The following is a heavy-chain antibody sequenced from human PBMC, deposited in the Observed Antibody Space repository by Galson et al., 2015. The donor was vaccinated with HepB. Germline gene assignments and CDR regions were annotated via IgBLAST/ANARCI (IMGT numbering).Heavy chain of an antibody. J-gene: IGHJ5*02. CDR1: GFTVSNSY. D-gene: IGHD1-26*01. Sequence: SLRLSCAASGFTVSNSYMSWVRQAPGKGLEWVSIIYSETNTYYADSAKGRFTISRDSFKNTLYLQMNSLRTEDTAVYYCARDGLLYHGNLWGQGTLVTVSS. V-gene: IGHV3-66*02. CDR2: IYSETNT. CDR3: ARDGLLYHGNL.